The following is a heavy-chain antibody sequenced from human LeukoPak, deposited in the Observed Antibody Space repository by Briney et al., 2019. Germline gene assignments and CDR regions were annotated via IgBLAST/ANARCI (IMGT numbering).Heavy chain of an antibody. Sequence: GGSLRLSCAASGFTFAAYAMSWVRQAPGKGLEWVSAISGSGVATYHADSVKGRFTISRDNSKNTLYLQMNSLRAEDTAVYYCATPIPRSGYPHYYYYYGMDVWGQGTTVTVSS. V-gene: IGHV3-23*01. D-gene: IGHD3-22*01. CDR1: GFTFAAYA. J-gene: IGHJ6*02. CDR2: ISGSGVAT. CDR3: ATPIPRSGYPHYYYYYGMDV.